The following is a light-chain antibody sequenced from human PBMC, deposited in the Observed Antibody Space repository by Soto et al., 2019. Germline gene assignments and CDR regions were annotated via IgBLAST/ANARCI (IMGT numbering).Light chain of an antibody. CDR1: SSNIGSHI. CDR3: AAWDDSLNAYV. V-gene: IGLV1-44*01. CDR2: TNN. J-gene: IGLJ1*01. Sequence: VLTQPPSASGTPGQRVIISCSGSSSNIGSHIVNWYQQLPGTAPKLLIYTNNQRPSGVPDRFSGSKSGTSASLAISGLQSEDEADYYCAAWDDSLNAYVFGTGTKVTVL.